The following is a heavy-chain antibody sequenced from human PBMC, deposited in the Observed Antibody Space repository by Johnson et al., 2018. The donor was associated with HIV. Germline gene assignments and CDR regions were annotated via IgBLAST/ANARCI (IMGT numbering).Heavy chain of an antibody. J-gene: IGHJ3*02. V-gene: IGHV3-66*02. Sequence: VQLVESGGGLVQPGGSLRLSCAASGFPVTSNFMTWVRQPPGKGLDWVSAVSSTFGTYYADSVRGRFTISTDNSKNTLYLQMNSLRAEDTAVYYCAPLGDAFDIWGQGTMVTVSS. CDR2: VSSTFGT. CDR3: APLGDAFDI. CDR1: GFPVTSNF. D-gene: IGHD7-27*01.